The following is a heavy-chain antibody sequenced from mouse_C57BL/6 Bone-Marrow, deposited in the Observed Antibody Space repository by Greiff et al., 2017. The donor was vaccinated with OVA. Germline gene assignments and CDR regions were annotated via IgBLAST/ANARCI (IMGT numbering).Heavy chain of an antibody. J-gene: IGHJ1*03. CDR3: ARARDDYDDYCYFDV. D-gene: IGHD2-4*01. Sequence: EVQLQESGPGLVKPSQSLSLTCSVTGYSITSGYYWNWIRQFPGNKLGWVGYISYDGSNNYNPSLKNRISITRDTSKNQFFLKLNSVTTEDTATYYCARARDDYDDYCYFDVWGTGTTVTVSS. CDR1: GYSITSGYY. V-gene: IGHV3-6*01. CDR2: ISYDGSN.